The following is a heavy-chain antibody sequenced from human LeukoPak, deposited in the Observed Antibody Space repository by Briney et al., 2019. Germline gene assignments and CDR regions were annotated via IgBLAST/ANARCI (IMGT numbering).Heavy chain of an antibody. D-gene: IGHD3-22*01. J-gene: IGHJ4*02. CDR2: MSSDGNAM. V-gene: IGHV3-30-3*01. CDR1: GFTSSSYA. CDR3: VRESEYYFDHSASFDY. Sequence: GGSPRLSCAASGFTSSSYAMSSGRQAPGKRLEWVAVMSSDGNAMFYADSVKGRFTISRDNSKNTLYLQMNSLRAEDTAVYYCVRESEYYFDHSASFDYWGQGTLVTVS.